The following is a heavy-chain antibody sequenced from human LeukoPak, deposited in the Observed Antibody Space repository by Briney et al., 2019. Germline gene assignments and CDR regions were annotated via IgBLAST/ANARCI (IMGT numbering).Heavy chain of an antibody. J-gene: IGHJ4*02. V-gene: IGHV1-2*06. CDR1: GYTFTSYG. CDR2: INPNSGGT. Sequence: ASVKVSCKASGYTFTSYGISWVRQAPGQGLEWMGRINPNSGGTNYAQKFQGRVTMTRDTSISTAYMELSRLRSDDTAVYYCARDQEGFDYWGQGTLVTVSS. CDR3: ARDQEGFDY.